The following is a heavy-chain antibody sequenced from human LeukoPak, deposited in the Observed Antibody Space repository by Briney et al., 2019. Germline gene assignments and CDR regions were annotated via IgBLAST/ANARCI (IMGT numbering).Heavy chain of an antibody. Sequence: PSETLSLTCTVSGGSISSSSYYWGWIRQPPGKGLEWIGSIYYSGSTYYNPSLKSRVTISVDTSKNQFSLKLSSVTAADTAVYYCASSILGYCSSTSCYPYYFDYWGQGTLVTVSS. D-gene: IGHD2-2*01. V-gene: IGHV4-39*07. CDR2: IYYSGST. CDR3: ASSILGYCSSTSCYPYYFDY. CDR1: GGSISSSSYY. J-gene: IGHJ4*02.